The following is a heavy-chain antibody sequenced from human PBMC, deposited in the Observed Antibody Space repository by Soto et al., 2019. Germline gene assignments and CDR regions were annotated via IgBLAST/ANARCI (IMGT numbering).Heavy chain of an antibody. CDR1: GGTFSSYA. CDR3: ARGEPYWGNLFDY. V-gene: IGHV1-69*13. D-gene: IGHD2-21*01. Sequence: GASVKVSCKASGGTFSSYAISWVRQAPGQGLEWMGGIIPIFGTANYAQKFQGRVTITADESTSTAYMELSSLRSEDTAVYYCARGEPYWGNLFDYWGQGTLVTVSS. CDR2: IIPIFGTA. J-gene: IGHJ4*02.